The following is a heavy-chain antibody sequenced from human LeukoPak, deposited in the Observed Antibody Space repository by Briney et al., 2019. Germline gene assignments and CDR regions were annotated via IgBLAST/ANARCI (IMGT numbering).Heavy chain of an antibody. CDR1: GFTFDDYA. Sequence: GGSLRLSCAASGFTFDDYAMHWVRQAPGKGLEWVSLISGDGGSTYYADSVKGRFTVSRDNSKNSLYLQMNSPRTEDTALYYCAKEYSSSWYYFDYWGQGTLVTVSS. CDR2: ISGDGGST. V-gene: IGHV3-43*02. D-gene: IGHD6-13*01. J-gene: IGHJ4*02. CDR3: AKEYSSSWYYFDY.